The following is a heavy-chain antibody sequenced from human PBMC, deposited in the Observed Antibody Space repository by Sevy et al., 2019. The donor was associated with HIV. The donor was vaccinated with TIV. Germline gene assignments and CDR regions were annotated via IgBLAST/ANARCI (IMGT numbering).Heavy chain of an antibody. CDR1: GFNLSPYW. CDR3: ASNTYHYDSNTYYPVY. Sequence: GGSLRLSCVASGFNLSPYWMTWVRQAPGKGLEWVANIKQDGNEKYYVYSVKGRFTVSRDNAKNALYLQMYSPRVEDTAVYFCASNTYHYDSNTYYPVYWGQGTRVTVSS. CDR2: IKQDGNEK. D-gene: IGHD3-22*01. J-gene: IGHJ4*02. V-gene: IGHV3-7*01.